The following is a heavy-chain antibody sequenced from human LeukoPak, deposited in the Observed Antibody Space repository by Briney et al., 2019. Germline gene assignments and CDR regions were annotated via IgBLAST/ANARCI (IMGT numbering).Heavy chain of an antibody. CDR3: AKDIGSGSYFTYYFDY. J-gene: IGHJ4*02. D-gene: IGHD1-26*01. CDR1: GFTFDDYA. CDR2: ISWNSGSI. Sequence: GGSLRLSCAASGFTFDDYAMHWVRQAPGKGLEWVSGISWNSGSIGYADSVKGRFTISRDNAKNPLYLQMNSLRAEDTAFYYCAKDIGSGSYFTYYFDYWGQGTLVTVSS. V-gene: IGHV3-9*01.